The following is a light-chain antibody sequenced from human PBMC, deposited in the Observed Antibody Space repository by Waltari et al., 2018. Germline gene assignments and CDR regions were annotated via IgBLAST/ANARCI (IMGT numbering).Light chain of an antibody. V-gene: IGLV2-23*02. CDR2: EVN. CDR3: CSYAGSNTVL. J-gene: IGLJ2*01. CDR1: SSDVGSYNL. Sequence: QSALTQPASVSGSPEQSITISCTGTSSDVGSYNLVSWYQQHPGKAPKLMISEVNERPSGVSSRVSGSKSGNTASLTISGRQAEDEADYYCCSYAGSNTVLFGGGTKLTVL.